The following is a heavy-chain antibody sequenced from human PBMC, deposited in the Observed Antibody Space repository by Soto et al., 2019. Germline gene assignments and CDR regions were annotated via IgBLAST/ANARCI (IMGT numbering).Heavy chain of an antibody. CDR3: ARQIYDSDTGPNFQYYFDS. D-gene: IGHD3-22*01. CDR1: GYSFAGYW. CDR2: IDPSDSQT. V-gene: IGHV5-10-1*01. J-gene: IGHJ4*02. Sequence: ESLKISCKGSGYSFAGYWITWVRQTPGKGLEWMGRIDPSDSQTYYSPSFRGHVTISATKSITTVFLQWSSLRASDTAMYYCARQIYDSDTGPNFQYYFDSAGQGTPVPVSS.